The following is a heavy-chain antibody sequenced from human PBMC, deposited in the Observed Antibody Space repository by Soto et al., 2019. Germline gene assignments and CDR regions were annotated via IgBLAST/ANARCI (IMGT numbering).Heavy chain of an antibody. D-gene: IGHD2-2*01. CDR3: ARSCSSTSCYGYYGMDV. V-gene: IGHV1-69*01. CDR2: IIPIFGTA. Sequence: QVQLVQSGAEVKKPGSSVKVSCKASGGTFSSYAISWVRQAPGQGLEWMGGIIPIFGTANYAQKFQGRVTITADESTSTAYMELSSLRSEDTAVYYCARSCSSTSCYGYYGMDVWGQGTTVTGSS. J-gene: IGHJ6*02. CDR1: GGTFSSYA.